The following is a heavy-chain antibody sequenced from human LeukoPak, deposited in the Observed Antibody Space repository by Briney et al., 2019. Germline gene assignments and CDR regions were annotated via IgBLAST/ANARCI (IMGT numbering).Heavy chain of an antibody. CDR3: ARALGYCSSTSCPYYFDY. J-gene: IGHJ4*02. Sequence: SSETLSLTCTVSGGSISSGDYYWSWIRQPPGKGLEWIGYIYYSGSTYYNPSLKSRVTISVDTSKNQFSLKLSSVTAADTAVYYCARALGYCSSTSCPYYFDYWGQGTLVTVSS. CDR1: GGSISSGDYY. CDR2: IYYSGST. D-gene: IGHD2-2*01. V-gene: IGHV4-30-4*02.